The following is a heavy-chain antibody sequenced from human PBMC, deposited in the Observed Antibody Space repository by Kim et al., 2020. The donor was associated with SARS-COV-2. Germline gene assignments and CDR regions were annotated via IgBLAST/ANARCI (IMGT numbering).Heavy chain of an antibody. J-gene: IGHJ6*02. CDR3: ARGEMTYYYDSSGTTRKHYYYYYGMDV. V-gene: IGHV3-33*01. Sequence: GGSLRLSCAASGFTFSSYGMHWVRQAPGKGLEWVAVIWYDGSNKYYADSVKGRSTISRDNSKNTLYLQMNSLRAEDTAVYYCARGEMTYYYDSSGTTRKHYYYYYGMDVWGQGTTVTVSS. CDR2: IWYDGSNK. D-gene: IGHD3-22*01. CDR1: GFTFSSYG.